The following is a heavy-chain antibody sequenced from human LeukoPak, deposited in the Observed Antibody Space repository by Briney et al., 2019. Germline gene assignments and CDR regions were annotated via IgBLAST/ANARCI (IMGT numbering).Heavy chain of an antibody. V-gene: IGHV4-34*01. D-gene: IGHD2-21*01. CDR3: ARGRDGWFDP. Sequence: SETLSLTCAVYGGSFSGYYWSWIRQPPGKGLDWIGEINHSGSANYNPSLKSRVTISVDTSKNQFSLKLSSVTAADTAVYYCARGRDGWFDPWGQGTLVTVSS. J-gene: IGHJ5*02. CDR2: INHSGSA. CDR1: GGSFSGYY.